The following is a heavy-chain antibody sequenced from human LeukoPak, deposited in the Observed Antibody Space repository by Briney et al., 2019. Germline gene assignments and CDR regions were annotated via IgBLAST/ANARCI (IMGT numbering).Heavy chain of an antibody. CDR1: GYTFTGYY. D-gene: IGHD3-22*01. Sequence: ASVKVSCKASGYTFTGYYMHWVRQAPGQGLEWMGWINPNSGGTYYAQKFQGRVSMTRDTSISTAYMELSSLRSDDTAVYYCYHRVSSGYLTWGQGTLVAVSS. V-gene: IGHV1-2*02. CDR3: YHRVSSGYLT. J-gene: IGHJ4*02. CDR2: INPNSGGT.